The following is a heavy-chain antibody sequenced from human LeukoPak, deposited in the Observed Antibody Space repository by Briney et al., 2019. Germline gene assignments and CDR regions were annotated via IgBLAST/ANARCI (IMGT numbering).Heavy chain of an antibody. CDR2: ISGSGGST. CDR1: GFTFSNYA. D-gene: IGHD2-21*02. Sequence: GGSLRLSCAASGFTFSNYAMSWVRQAPGKGLEWVSAISGSGGSTYYADSVQDRFTISRDNSKSTLCLQMNSLRAEDTAVYYCVREDTPATANYWGQGTLVTISS. J-gene: IGHJ4*02. V-gene: IGHV3-23*01. CDR3: VREDTPATANY.